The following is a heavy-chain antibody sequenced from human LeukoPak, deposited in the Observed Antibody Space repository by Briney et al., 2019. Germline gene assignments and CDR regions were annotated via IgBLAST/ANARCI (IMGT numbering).Heavy chain of an antibody. D-gene: IGHD1-1*01. J-gene: IGHJ5*02. CDR2: VYYGGST. V-gene: IGHV4-59*01. CDR3: ARNWNILGDTNWFDP. CDR1: GGSMRTYN. Sequence: SETLSLTCTVSGGSMRTYNYNWLRQSSGKGLEWLGNVYYGGSTNYNTSLKGRATISIHTSKSQFSLKLTSVTAADTAMYYCARNWNILGDTNWFDPWGQGTLVTVSS.